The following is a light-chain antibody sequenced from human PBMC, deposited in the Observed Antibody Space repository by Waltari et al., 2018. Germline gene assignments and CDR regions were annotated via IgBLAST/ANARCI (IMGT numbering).Light chain of an antibody. J-gene: IGLJ2*01. CDR2: DVS. CDR1: SSYVGAYNY. V-gene: IGLV2-14*03. CDR3: SSHATTSVI. Sequence: QSALTQPASVSGSPGQSITLSCPGTSSYVGAYNYVSWYQPQPGKVTALIIYDVSYRPSGVSNRFSGSKSGNTAALTISGLQAEDEADYYCSSHATTSVIFGGGTKLTVL.